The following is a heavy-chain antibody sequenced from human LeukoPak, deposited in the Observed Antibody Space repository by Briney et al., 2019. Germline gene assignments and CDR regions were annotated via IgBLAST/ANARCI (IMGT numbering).Heavy chain of an antibody. V-gene: IGHV4-4*09. D-gene: IGHD1-26*01. CDR3: AAGPWELDF. CDR2: IYNGGNT. CDR1: GVSINTYY. Sequence: SETLSLTCTVSGVSINTYYASWIRQAPGKGLECIGFIYNGGNTSYNPSLKSRATISVDTSNNQFSLRLTSVTAADTAMYYCAAGPWELDFWGQGTLVTVSS. J-gene: IGHJ4*02.